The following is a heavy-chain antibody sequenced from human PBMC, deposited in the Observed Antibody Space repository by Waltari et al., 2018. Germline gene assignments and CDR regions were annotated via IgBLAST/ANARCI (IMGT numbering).Heavy chain of an antibody. D-gene: IGHD1-1*01. J-gene: IGHJ4*02. CDR2: IYTSGST. CDR1: GCSLRRGSYY. CDR3: ARGAWNDGY. V-gene: IGHV4-61*02. Sequence: QVQLQESGPGLVKPSQTLSLTCTVSGCSLRRGSYYWSWIRQPAGKGLEWIGRIYTSGSTNNNPSLKSRVTISVDTSKNQFSLKLSSVTAADTAVYYCARGAWNDGYWGQGTLVTVSS.